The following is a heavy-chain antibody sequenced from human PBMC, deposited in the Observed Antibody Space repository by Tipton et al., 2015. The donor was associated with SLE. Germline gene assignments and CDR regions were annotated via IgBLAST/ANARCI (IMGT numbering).Heavy chain of an antibody. D-gene: IGHD3-16*01. CDR1: GYTFSGYY. V-gene: IGHV1-2*02. CDR3: VREGVQRHLSAFDI. CDR2: INPTSGDT. J-gene: IGHJ3*02. Sequence: QLVQSGPEVKKPGASVKVSCKASGYTFSGYYMHWVRQAPGQGLEWMGWINPTSGDTKYSQKFQDRVTLTRDTSISTAYMEMSSLRSEDTAVYYCVREGVQRHLSAFDIWGQGTMVTVSS.